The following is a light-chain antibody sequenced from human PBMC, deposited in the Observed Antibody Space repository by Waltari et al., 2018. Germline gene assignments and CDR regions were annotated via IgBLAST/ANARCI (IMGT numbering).Light chain of an antibody. J-gene: IGLJ1*01. CDR1: SSNVRSNT. V-gene: IGLV1-44*01. CDR2: SND. CDR3: ATWDDSLNAYV. Sequence: QSVLTQPPSASGPPGQRVTISCSGSSSNVRSNTVNWYQQLPGTAPKLLIYSNDHRPSGVPDRFSVSKSGTSASLAISGLQSEDEADYYCATWDDSLNAYVFGTGTKVTVL.